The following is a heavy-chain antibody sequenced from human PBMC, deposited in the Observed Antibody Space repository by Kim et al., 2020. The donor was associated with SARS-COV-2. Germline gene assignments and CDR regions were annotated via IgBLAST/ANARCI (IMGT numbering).Heavy chain of an antibody. V-gene: IGHV3-23*01. J-gene: IGHJ4*02. CDR1: GFTFSSYA. Sequence: GGSLRLSCAASGFTFSSYAMSWVRQAPGKGLEWVSAISGSGGSTYYADSVKGRFTISRDNSKNTLYLQMNSLRAEDTAVYYCAKEPDYYYDSSGYSGIYWGQGTLVTVSS. D-gene: IGHD3-22*01. CDR3: AKEPDYYYDSSGYSGIY. CDR2: ISGSGGST.